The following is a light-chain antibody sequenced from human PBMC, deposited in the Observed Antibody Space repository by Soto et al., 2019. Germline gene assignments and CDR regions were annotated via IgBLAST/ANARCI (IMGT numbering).Light chain of an antibody. V-gene: IGKV3-20*01. Sequence: EIVLTQSPGTLSLSPGERATLSCRASQSVSSSYSVWYQQKPGQATRLLIYGASSRATGIPDRFSGSVSGIDFTLTISSLEPEDFALYYCQQYASASLTFGGGTKVEIK. CDR1: QSVSSSY. CDR3: QQYASASLT. J-gene: IGKJ4*01. CDR2: GAS.